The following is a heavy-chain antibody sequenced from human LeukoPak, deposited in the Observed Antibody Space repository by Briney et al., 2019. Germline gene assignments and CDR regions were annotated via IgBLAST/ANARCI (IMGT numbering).Heavy chain of an antibody. J-gene: IGHJ4*02. V-gene: IGHV3-30-3*01. Sequence: PGRSLRLSCAASGFTFSSYAMHWVRQAPGKGLEWVAVISYDGSNKYYADSVKGRFTISRDNSKNTLYLQMNSLRAEDTAVYYCARDRVRAAPSYYFDYWGQGTLVTVSS. CDR3: ARDRVRAAPSYYFDY. CDR2: ISYDGSNK. CDR1: GFTFSSYA. D-gene: IGHD2-15*01.